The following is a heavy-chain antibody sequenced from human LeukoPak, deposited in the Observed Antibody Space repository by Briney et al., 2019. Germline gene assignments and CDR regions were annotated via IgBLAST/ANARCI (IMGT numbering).Heavy chain of an antibody. CDR3: ARDFEAPSGGNTYYFDY. Sequence: GGSLRLSCAASGFTFSSYGMHWVRQAPGKGLEWVSSISSSSSYIYYADSVKGRFTISRDNAKNSLYLQMNSLRAEDTAVYYCARDFEAPSGGNTYYFDYWGQGTLVTVSS. V-gene: IGHV3-21*01. CDR2: ISSSSSYI. J-gene: IGHJ4*02. D-gene: IGHD2-15*01. CDR1: GFTFSSYG.